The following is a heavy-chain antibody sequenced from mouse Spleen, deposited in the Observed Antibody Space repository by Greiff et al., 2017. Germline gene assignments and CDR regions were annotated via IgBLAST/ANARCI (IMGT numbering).Heavy chain of an antibody. V-gene: IGHV5-9*04. CDR3: ARQLWLRQYYFDY. Sequence: EVKLVESGGGLVKLGGSLKLSCAASGFTFSSYAMSWVRQTPEKRLEWVATISSGGGNTYYPDSVKGRFTISRDNAKNTLYLQMSSLRSEDTAMYYCARQLWLRQYYFDYWGQGTTLTVSS. D-gene: IGHD2-2*01. CDR2: ISSGGGNT. CDR1: GFTFSSYA. J-gene: IGHJ2*01.